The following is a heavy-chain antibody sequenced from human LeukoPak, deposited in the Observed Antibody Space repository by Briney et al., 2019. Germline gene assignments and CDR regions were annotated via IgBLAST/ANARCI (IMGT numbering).Heavy chain of an antibody. CDR2: IHSGGNT. Sequence: PGGSLRLSCAASGFTVSDTYMTWVRQAPGKGLEWVSLIHSGGNTYYADSVKGRFTISRDTSKNTVYLQMNSLRAEDTAVYYCAKKTTSTSRAYWGQGTLVTVSS. CDR1: GFTVSDTY. D-gene: IGHD1-26*01. V-gene: IGHV3-53*01. J-gene: IGHJ4*02. CDR3: AKKTTSTSRAY.